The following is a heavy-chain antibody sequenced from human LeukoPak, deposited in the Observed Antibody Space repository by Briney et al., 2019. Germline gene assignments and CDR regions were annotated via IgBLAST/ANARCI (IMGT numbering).Heavy chain of an antibody. D-gene: IGHD3-10*01. Sequence: SETLSLTCTVSGDSISSYYWSWIRQPPGKGLEWIGYIHCSGSTKYNPSLKSRVTISLDTSKNQFSLKLTSVTAADAAVYYCARVSPSSGSYLSWFDPWGQGILVTVSS. V-gene: IGHV4-59*01. CDR3: ARVSPSSGSYLSWFDP. J-gene: IGHJ5*02. CDR2: IHCSGST. CDR1: GDSISSYY.